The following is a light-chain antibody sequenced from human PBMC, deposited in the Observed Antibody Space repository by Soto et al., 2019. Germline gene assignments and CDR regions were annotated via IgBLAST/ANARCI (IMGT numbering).Light chain of an antibody. Sequence: EVVMTQSPSTLSVSPGDTAILSCRASQSVSSSLAWYQQKPGQPPRLLIYGASTRATGVPARFSGSGSGTEFTLTISRLQSEDFAVYYCQQYSNWPPITFGQGTRLEIK. J-gene: IGKJ5*01. CDR1: QSVSSS. CDR2: GAS. V-gene: IGKV3-15*01. CDR3: QQYSNWPPIT.